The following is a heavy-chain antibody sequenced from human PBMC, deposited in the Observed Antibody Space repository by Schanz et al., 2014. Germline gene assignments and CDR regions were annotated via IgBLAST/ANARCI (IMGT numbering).Heavy chain of an antibody. D-gene: IGHD6-19*01. V-gene: IGHV3-23*04. Sequence: EVQLVESGGGLVQPRGSLRLSCAASGFTFSIYGMSWVRQAPGKGLEWVSRMIGSGSSVFYADSVKGRFTISRDNPKKTLYLQMNSLRAEDTAVYYCARDHQWLARYYMDVWGKGTTVTVSS. CDR3: ARDHQWLARYYMDV. CDR1: GFTFSIYG. J-gene: IGHJ6*03. CDR2: MIGSGSSV.